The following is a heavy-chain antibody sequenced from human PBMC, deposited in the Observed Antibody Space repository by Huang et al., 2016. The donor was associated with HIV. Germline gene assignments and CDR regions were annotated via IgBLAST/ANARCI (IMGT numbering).Heavy chain of an antibody. J-gene: IGHJ4*02. V-gene: IGHV1-18*01. CDR1: SYIFTNYG. CDR3: ARSVAEGHLDF. Sequence: QVQLVQSGAEVKKPGASVWVSCKASSYIFTNYGITWLRQAPGRGLEWMGWVSTYRANTKFEQKCQGRVSMTTDTSTNTAYLELRSLRSDDTAVYFCARSVAEGHLDFWGQGTLVTVSS. CDR2: VSTYRANT. D-gene: IGHD2-15*01.